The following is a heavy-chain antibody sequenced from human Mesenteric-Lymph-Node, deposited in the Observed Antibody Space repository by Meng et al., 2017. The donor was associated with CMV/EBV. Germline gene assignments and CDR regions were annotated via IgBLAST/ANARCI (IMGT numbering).Heavy chain of an antibody. Sequence: GESLKISCAASGFTFSSYWMHWVRQAPGKGLVWVSRINSDGSSTSYADSVKGRFTVSRDNAKNTLYLQMNSLRVEDTAVYYCATGLMSAFEIWGQGTMVTVSS. V-gene: IGHV3-74*01. CDR1: GFTFSSYW. CDR3: ATGLMSAFEI. CDR2: INSDGSST. J-gene: IGHJ3*02. D-gene: IGHD2-8*01.